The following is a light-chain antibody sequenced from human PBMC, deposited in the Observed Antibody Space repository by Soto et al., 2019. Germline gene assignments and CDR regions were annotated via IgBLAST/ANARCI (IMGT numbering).Light chain of an antibody. V-gene: IGKV3-15*01. Sequence: EIVMTQSPATLSVSPGERATLSCRASQSVNRNLAWYQQKPGQSPRLLIYGTSTRATGIPARFSGSGSGTEFTLTISSLQSEDFAVYYCQQYKNWPPYTFGQGTKLDI. J-gene: IGKJ2*01. CDR2: GTS. CDR3: QQYKNWPPYT. CDR1: QSVNRN.